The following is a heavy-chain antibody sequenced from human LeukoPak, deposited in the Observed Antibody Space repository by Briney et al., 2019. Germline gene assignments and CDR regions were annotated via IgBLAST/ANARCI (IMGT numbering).Heavy chain of an antibody. CDR3: ARDPGAAAGNLWS. CDR1: GFTVSNNF. CDR2: IYSGGNI. Sequence: GGSLRLSCVVSGFTVSNNFMTWVRQAPGKGLEWVPLIYSGGNIYYAGSVKGRFTISRDGSKNTLYLQMNSLRAEDTAVYYCARDPGAAAGNLWSWGQGTLVTVSS. J-gene: IGHJ5*02. V-gene: IGHV3-66*01. D-gene: IGHD6-13*01.